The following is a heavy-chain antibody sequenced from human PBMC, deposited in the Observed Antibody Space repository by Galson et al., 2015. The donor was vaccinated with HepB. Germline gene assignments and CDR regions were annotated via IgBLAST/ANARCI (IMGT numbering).Heavy chain of an antibody. J-gene: IGHJ6*02. V-gene: IGHV5-51*03. CDR1: GYSFTSYW. CDR2: IYPGDCDT. D-gene: IGHD3-16*02. CDR3: ARLGDYVWGSYPQEDDDGMDV. Sequence: QSGAEVKKPGESLKISCKGSGYSFTSYWIGWVRQMPGQGLEWMGIIYPGDCDTSYSPSFQGQVTISADKSISTAYLQWSSLKAPDTDMYYCARLGDYVWGSYPQEDDDGMDVWGQGTTVTVSS.